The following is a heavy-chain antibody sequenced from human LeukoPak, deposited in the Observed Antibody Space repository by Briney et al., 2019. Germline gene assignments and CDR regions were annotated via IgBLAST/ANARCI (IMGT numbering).Heavy chain of an antibody. CDR2: ISSSSTI. V-gene: IGHV3-69-1*01. J-gene: IGHJ4*02. CDR1: GFPFSNYD. CDR3: AREKPSGGYYGGPTEQLDY. Sequence: PGGSLRLSCAASGFPFSNYDMNWVRQAPGKGLEWVSYISSSSTIYYADSVKGRFTISRDNAKNSLYLQMDSLRAEDTALYYCAREKPSGGYYGGPTEQLDYWGQGTLVTVSS. D-gene: IGHD3-22*01.